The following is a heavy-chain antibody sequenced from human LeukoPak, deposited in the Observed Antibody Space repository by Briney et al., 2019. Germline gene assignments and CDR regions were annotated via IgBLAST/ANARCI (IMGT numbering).Heavy chain of an antibody. Sequence: SGGSLRLSCAASGFPFSSYAMSWVRQAPGKGLGWVSAISGSGGSTYYADSVKGRFTISRDNSKNTLYLQMNSLRAEDTAVYYCAKGVTTEPTDYYYYMDVWGKGTTVTVSS. J-gene: IGHJ6*03. D-gene: IGHD4-17*01. V-gene: IGHV3-23*01. CDR1: GFPFSSYA. CDR3: AKGVTTEPTDYYYYMDV. CDR2: ISGSGGST.